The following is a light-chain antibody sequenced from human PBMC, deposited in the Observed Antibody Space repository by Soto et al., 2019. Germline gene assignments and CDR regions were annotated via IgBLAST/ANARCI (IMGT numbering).Light chain of an antibody. CDR2: EVS. V-gene: IGLV2-8*01. CDR3: NAYAGTNTYVV. J-gene: IGLJ2*01. Sequence: QSALTQPPSASGSPGQSVAISCTGTSSDVGGYNYVSWYQQHPGKAPKLMIYEVSKRPAGVPDRSSGSKSGNTASLTVSGLQAGYEAESSGNAYAGTNTYVVFGGGTTQTVL. CDR1: SSDVGGYNY.